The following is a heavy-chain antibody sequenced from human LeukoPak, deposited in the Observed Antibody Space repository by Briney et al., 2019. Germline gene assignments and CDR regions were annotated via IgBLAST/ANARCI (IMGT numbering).Heavy chain of an antibody. D-gene: IGHD3-9*01. CDR2: ISTYDDNI. CDR3: ARETYSNILTGTDY. V-gene: IGHV1-18*04. J-gene: IGHJ4*02. Sequence: ASVKVSCKAFGYTFTSYYMHWVRQAPGQGLEWLGWISTYDDNIKYAQSLQGRLTLTIDTSTSTAYMELRSLTSDDTAVYYCARETYSNILTGTDYWGPGTLVTVSS. CDR1: GYTFTSYY.